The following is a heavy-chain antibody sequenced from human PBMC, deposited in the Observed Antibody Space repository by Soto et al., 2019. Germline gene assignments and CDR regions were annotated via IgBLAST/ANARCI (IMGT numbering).Heavy chain of an antibody. Sequence: GSVKGSGAECVSRFTSYGINRGGQAPGQGLEWMGWISAYNGNTNYAQKLQGRVTMTTDTSTSTAYMELRSLRSDDTAVYYCARVIVRVPAFDYWGQGTLVTVSS. CDR1: VSRFTSYG. D-gene: IGHD1-1*01. J-gene: IGHJ4*02. V-gene: IGHV1-18*01. CDR2: ISAYNGNT. CDR3: ARVIVRVPAFDY.